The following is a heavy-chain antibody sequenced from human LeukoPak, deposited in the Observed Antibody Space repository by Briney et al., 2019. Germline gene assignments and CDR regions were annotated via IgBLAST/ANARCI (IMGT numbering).Heavy chain of an antibody. CDR2: IYYSGST. Sequence: SETLSPTCTVSGGSISSGGYYWSWIRQHPGKGLEWIGYIYYSGSTYYNPSLKSRVTISVDTSKNQFSLKLSSVTAADTAVYYCARAGYSSSWYIIDYYGMDVWGQGTTVTVSS. CDR3: ARAGYSSSWYIIDYYGMDV. V-gene: IGHV4-31*03. J-gene: IGHJ6*02. D-gene: IGHD6-13*01. CDR1: GGSISSGGYY.